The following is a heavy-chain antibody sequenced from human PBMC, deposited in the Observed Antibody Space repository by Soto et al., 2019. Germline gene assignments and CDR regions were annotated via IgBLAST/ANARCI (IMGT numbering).Heavy chain of an antibody. D-gene: IGHD3-22*01. CDR1: GGSISSGDYY. CDR2: IYYSGST. V-gene: IGHV4-30-4*01. CDR3: ARGSYYYDRSGYYYPGYFQH. Sequence: PSETLSLTCTVSGGSISSGDYYWSWIRQPPGKGLEWIGYIYYSGSTYYNPSLKSRVTISVDRSNNHFSLSLSSVTAADTAVYYCARGSYYYDRSGYYYPGYFQHWGQGATVTVSS. J-gene: IGHJ1*01.